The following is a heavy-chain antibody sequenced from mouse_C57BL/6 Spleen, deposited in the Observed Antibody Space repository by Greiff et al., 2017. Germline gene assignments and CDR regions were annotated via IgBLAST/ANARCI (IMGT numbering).Heavy chain of an antibody. V-gene: IGHV5-17*01. D-gene: IGHD2-4*01. Sequence: EVMLVESGGVLVKPGGSLKLSCAASGFTFSDYGMHWVRQAPEKGLEWVAYISSGSSTIYYADTVKGRFTISRDNATNALFLQMTSLRSEDTAMYYGARSYDYPFDYWGQGTTLTVSS. J-gene: IGHJ2*01. CDR3: ARSYDYPFDY. CDR1: GFTFSDYG. CDR2: ISSGSSTI.